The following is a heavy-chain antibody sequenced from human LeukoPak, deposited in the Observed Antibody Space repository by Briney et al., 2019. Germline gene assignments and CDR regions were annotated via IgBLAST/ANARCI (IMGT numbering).Heavy chain of an antibody. J-gene: IGHJ4*02. CDR3: ARQIPVEYSSAFDY. CDR2: IYYSAST. CDR1: GGSISSSSYY. V-gene: IGHV4-39*01. Sequence: ETLSLTCTVSGGSISSSSYYWGWIRQPPGKGLEWIGSIYYSASTYYNPSLKSRVTISVDTSKNQFSLKLSSVTAADTAVYYCARQIPVEYSSAFDYWGQGTLVTVSS. D-gene: IGHD6-19*01.